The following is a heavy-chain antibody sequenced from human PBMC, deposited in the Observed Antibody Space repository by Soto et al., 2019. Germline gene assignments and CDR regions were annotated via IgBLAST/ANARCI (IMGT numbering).Heavy chain of an antibody. CDR3: ARDPVAGNPDY. Sequence: PSETLSLTCAVSGGSISSGGYYWSWIRQHPGKGLEWIGYIYYSGSTYYNPSLKSRVTISVDTSKNQFSLKLSSVTAADTAVYYCARDPVAGNPDYWGQGTLVTVSS. CDR2: IYYSGST. V-gene: IGHV4-31*11. D-gene: IGHD6-19*01. CDR1: GGSISSGGYY. J-gene: IGHJ4*01.